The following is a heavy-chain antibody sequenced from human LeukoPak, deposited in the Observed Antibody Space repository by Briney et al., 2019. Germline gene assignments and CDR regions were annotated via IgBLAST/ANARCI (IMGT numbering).Heavy chain of an antibody. D-gene: IGHD6-19*01. CDR3: AREGWGTYSSGPYYFDY. CDR2: LGAYSGNT. V-gene: IGHV1-18*04. Sequence: ASVKVSCKASGYTVTRHGISWVRQAPGQGLEWMGWLGAYSGNTKYAQKFQGRVTVTTDTSTSTAYMELRSLRSDDTAVYYCAREGWGTYSSGPYYFDYWGQGALVTVSS. J-gene: IGHJ4*02. CDR1: GYTVTRHG.